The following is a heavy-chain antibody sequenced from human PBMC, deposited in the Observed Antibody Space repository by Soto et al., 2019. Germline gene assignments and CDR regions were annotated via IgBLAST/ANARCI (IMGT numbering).Heavy chain of an antibody. Sequence: SEALSLTCTVSDGSISRSTFYWGWIRLPPGKGLEWIGSVHYTGSTYYNPSLKSRVTMSVDSSKNHLSLKVSSVTAADTAVYYCARHIYPGASSSYYGYWGQGALVTVS. CDR3: ARHIYPGASSSYYGY. D-gene: IGHD2-2*01. CDR1: DGSISRSTFY. J-gene: IGHJ4*02. CDR2: VHYTGST. V-gene: IGHV4-39*01.